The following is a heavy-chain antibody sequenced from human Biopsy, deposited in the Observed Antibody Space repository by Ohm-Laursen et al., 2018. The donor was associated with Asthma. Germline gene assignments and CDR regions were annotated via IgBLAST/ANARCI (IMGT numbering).Heavy chain of an antibody. CDR1: GGTFSNLA. CDR2: IMTVFGTT. D-gene: IGHD6-19*01. Sequence: SVKVSCKAPGGTFSNLAISWVRQAPGQGLEWLGGIMTVFGTTNYAQKFQGRVTITADESTSTAYTEVTSLSSEDTAIYYCARCQVGYSSGWSLLLKKIYYSGMDVWGQGTAVTVSS. J-gene: IGHJ6*02. V-gene: IGHV1-69*13. CDR3: ARCQVGYSSGWSLLLKKIYYSGMDV.